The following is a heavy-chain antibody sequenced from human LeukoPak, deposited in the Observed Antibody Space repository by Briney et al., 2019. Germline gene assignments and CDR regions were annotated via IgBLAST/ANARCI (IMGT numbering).Heavy chain of an antibody. V-gene: IGHV1-69*13. CDR1: GYTFTSYG. CDR3: ANKLQFLLAFDI. D-gene: IGHD3-3*01. Sequence: SVKVSCRASGYTFTSYGISWVRQAPGQGLEWMGRIIPISGTANNAQKFQGRVTITADESTSTVYMELSSLRSEDTAVYYCANKLQFLLAFDIWGRGTMVTVSS. J-gene: IGHJ3*02. CDR2: IIPISGTA.